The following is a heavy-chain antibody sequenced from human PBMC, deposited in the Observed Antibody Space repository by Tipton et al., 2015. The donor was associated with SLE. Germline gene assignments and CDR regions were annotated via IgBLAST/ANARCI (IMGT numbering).Heavy chain of an antibody. CDR3: ARDEYRYDTTGYHLLGHFDF. CDR1: GDSLSSSGYY. D-gene: IGHD3-22*01. CDR2: VYSRGMT. J-gene: IGHJ4*02. V-gene: IGHV4-39*07. Sequence: TLSLTCSVSGDSLSSSGYYWAWIRQPPGKGLEWIGSVYSRGMTHKKPSLKSRVSISLDRSKNQFSLNLGSVTAADTAVYYCARDEYRYDTTGYHLLGHFDFWGQGTLVTVSS.